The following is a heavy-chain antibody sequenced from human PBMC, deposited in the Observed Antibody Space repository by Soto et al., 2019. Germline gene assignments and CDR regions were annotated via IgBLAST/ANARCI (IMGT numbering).Heavy chain of an antibody. CDR1: GYTFTSYA. D-gene: IGHD7-27*01. J-gene: IGHJ6*02. CDR3: ARGGDGSTGVSYSSSGMDV. Sequence: QVQLVQSGAEVKKPGASVKVSCKASGYTFTSYAMHWVRQAPGQRLEWMGWINAGNGNTKYSQKFQGRATITRDTAASTADRERSGFRSEDTSVYGWARGGDGSTGVSYSSSGMDVWGQGTTVTVPS. CDR2: INAGNGNT. V-gene: IGHV1-3*01.